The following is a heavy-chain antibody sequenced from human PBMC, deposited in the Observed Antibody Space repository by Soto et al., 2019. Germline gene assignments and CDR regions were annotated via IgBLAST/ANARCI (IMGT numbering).Heavy chain of an antibody. Sequence: GGSLRLSCEASGFSFSRYCMDWLRQSPGKGLEWVSRISSDGANTSLPDSVEGRFAVSRDSAKSEVFLQMNGLRVDDTGVYYCAGVQGGGYATYFNHWGQGALVTVSS. CDR1: GFSFSRYC. J-gene: IGHJ4*02. CDR3: AGVQGGGYATYFNH. CDR2: ISSDGANT. D-gene: IGHD6-19*01. V-gene: IGHV3-74*01.